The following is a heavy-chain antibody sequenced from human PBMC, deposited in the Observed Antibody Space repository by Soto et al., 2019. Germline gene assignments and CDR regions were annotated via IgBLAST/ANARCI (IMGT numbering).Heavy chain of an antibody. Sequence: SETLSFTCAVYVGSFSVYYWSWIRQPPGKGLEWIGEINHSGSTNYNPSLKSRVTISVDTSKNQFSLKLSSVTAADTAVYYCARGEGGWYQKRGAFDTWGQGTMVTVSS. CDR2: INHSGST. CDR1: VGSFSVYY. CDR3: ARGEGGWYQKRGAFDT. V-gene: IGHV4-34*01. J-gene: IGHJ3*02. D-gene: IGHD6-19*01.